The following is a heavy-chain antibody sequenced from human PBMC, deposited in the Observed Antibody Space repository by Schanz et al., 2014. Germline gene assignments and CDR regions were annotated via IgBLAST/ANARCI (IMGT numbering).Heavy chain of an antibody. V-gene: IGHV1-69*02. CDR2: IIPIHGIV. CDR1: GGTFSTYP. J-gene: IGHJ3*02. CDR3: ARGGGPEDVFDI. D-gene: IGHD2-15*01. Sequence: QVQLVQSEAEVKKPGSSVQVSCKASGGTFSTYPINWLRQAPGQGLEWMGRIIPIHGIVNYAQRFQDRVRITAEKSTSTAYKELSSLRSDDTAVYYCARGGGPEDVFDIWGQGTILTVSS.